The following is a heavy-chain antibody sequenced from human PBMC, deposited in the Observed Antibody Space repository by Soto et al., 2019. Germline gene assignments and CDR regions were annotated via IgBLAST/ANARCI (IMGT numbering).Heavy chain of an antibody. CDR1: GASFSGYY. Sequence: PSETLSLTCAVYGASFSGYYWSWIRQHPGNGMEWIGEINHSGSTNYNPSLKSRVTISVDTSKNQLSLKLSHVTAADTAVYYCATERRYASGSWGMGFWGQGTTVT. D-gene: IGHD3-10*01. CDR2: INHSGST. CDR3: ATERRYASGSWGMGF. V-gene: IGHV4-34*01. J-gene: IGHJ6*02.